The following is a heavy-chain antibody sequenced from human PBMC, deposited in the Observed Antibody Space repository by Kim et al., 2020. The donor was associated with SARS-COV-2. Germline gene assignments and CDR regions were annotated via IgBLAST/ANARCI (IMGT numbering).Heavy chain of an antibody. CDR1: GGSFSGYY. J-gene: IGHJ5*02. Sequence: SETLSLTCAVYGGSFSGYYWSWIRQPPGKGLEWIGEINHSGSTNYNPSLKSRVTISVDTSKNQFSLKLSSVTAADTAVYYCARGRQARRVTWFDPWGQGTLVTVSS. D-gene: IGHD6-6*01. V-gene: IGHV4-34*01. CDR2: INHSGST. CDR3: ARGRQARRVTWFDP.